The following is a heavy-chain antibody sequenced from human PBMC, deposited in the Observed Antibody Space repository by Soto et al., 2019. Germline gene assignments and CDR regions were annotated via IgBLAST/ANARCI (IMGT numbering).Heavy chain of an antibody. V-gene: IGHV4-59*08. J-gene: IGHJ4*02. Sequence: QVQLQESGPGLVKSLETLSLTCTVSGGSISSYYWSWIRQPPGTGLEWIGYIYYSGSTNYNPSLMCRXTXPVDTSKNQFSLKLTSVTAADTAVYYCARHYCGGGGCYYFDYWGQGTLVTVSS. CDR1: GGSISSYY. D-gene: IGHD2-15*01. CDR3: ARHYCGGGGCYYFDY. CDR2: IYYSGST.